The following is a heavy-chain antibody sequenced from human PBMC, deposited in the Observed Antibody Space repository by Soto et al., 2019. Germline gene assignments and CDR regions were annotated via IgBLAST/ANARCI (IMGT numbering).Heavy chain of an antibody. CDR3: ARAGGELGDYYYYMDV. D-gene: IGHD3-10*01. J-gene: IGHJ6*03. Sequence: QVQLVESGGGVVQPGRSLRLSCAASGFTFSSYGMHWVRQAPGKGLEWVAVIWYDGSNKYYADSVKGRFTISRDNSKNTLYLQMNSLRAEDTAVYYGARAGGELGDYYYYMDVWGKGTTVTVSS. CDR1: GFTFSSYG. CDR2: IWYDGSNK. V-gene: IGHV3-33*01.